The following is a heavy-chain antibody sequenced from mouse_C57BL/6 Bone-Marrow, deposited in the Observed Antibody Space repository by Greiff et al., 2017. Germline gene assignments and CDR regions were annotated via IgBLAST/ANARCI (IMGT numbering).Heavy chain of an antibody. CDR1: GFTFSDYY. CDR2: INYDGSST. J-gene: IGHJ4*01. CDR3: ARESYDYDDAMDY. V-gene: IGHV5-16*01. D-gene: IGHD2-4*01. Sequence: EVMLVESEGGLVQPGSSMKLSCTASGFTFSDYYMAWVRQVPEKGLEWVANINYDGSSTYYLDSLKSRFIISRDNAKNILYLQMSSLKSEDTATYYCARESYDYDDAMDYWGQGTSVTVSS.